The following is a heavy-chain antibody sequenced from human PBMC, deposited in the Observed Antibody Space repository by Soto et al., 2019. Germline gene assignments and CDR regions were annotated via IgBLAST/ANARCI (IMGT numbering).Heavy chain of an antibody. CDR1: GGSISSGDYY. J-gene: IGHJ5*02. D-gene: IGHD2-8*01. CDR2: IYYSGST. V-gene: IGHV4-30-4*02. CDR3: ARAPNGVREGGWFDP. Sequence: PSETLSLTCTVSGGSISSGDYYWSWIRQPPGKGLEWIGYIYYSGSTYYNPSLKSRVTISVDTSKNQFSLKLSSVTAADTAVYYCARAPNGVREGGWFDPWGQGTLVTVSS.